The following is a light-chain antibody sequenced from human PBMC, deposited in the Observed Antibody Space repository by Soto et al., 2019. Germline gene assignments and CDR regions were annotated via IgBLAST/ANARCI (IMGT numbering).Light chain of an antibody. J-gene: IGLJ2*01. CDR3: QVWDSVSDHVV. V-gene: IGLV3-21*04. CDR1: DIGSKS. Sequence: SYELTQSPSVSVAPGKTARITCGESDIGSKSVHWYQQKPGQAPVLVIYYDRHRPSGIPERFSGSNSGNTATLTISRVEAGDEADYYCQVWDSVSDHVVFGVGTKVTVL. CDR2: YDR.